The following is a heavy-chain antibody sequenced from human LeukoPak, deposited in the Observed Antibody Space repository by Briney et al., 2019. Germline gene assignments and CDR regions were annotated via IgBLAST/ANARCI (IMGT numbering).Heavy chain of an antibody. CDR1: GFTFTSYA. V-gene: IGHV3-64*01. D-gene: IGHD2-15*01. J-gene: IGHJ6*03. CDR2: ISSHGGNR. CDR3: AREYCAGGSCSSDYFYYHMDV. Sequence: GGSLRLSCAASGFTFTSYAMFWVRQPPGKGLEYVASISSHGGNRYYATSVKDRFTISRDDSKKTVFLEMGSLRAEDMAVYYCAREYCAGGSCSSDYFYYHMDVWGKGTTVTVSS.